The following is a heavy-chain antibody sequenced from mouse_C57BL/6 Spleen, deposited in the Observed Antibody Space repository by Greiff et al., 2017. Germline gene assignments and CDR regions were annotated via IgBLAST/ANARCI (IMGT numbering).Heavy chain of an antibody. CDR2: LNPNNGGT. CDR1: GYTFTDYY. D-gene: IGHD3-2*02. V-gene: IGHV1-26*01. CDR3: ARGQLRVWYFDV. J-gene: IGHJ1*03. Sequence: EVQLQQSGPELVKPGASVKISCKASGYTFTDYYMNWVKQSHGKSLEWIGDLNPNNGGTSYNQKFKGKATLTVDKSSSTAYMELRSLTSEDSAVYYCARGQLRVWYFDVWGTGTTVTVSS.